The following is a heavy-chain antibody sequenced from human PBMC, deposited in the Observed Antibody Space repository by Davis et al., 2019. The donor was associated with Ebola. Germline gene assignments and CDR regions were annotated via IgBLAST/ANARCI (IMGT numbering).Heavy chain of an antibody. CDR3: ARDWYYDFWSGYYRGGNYYYGMDV. CDR2: ISAYNGNT. CDR1: GYTFTSYG. D-gene: IGHD3-3*01. J-gene: IGHJ6*02. V-gene: IGHV1-18*01. Sequence: ASVKVSCKASGYTFTSYGISWVRQAPGQGLEWMGWISAYNGNTNYAQKLQGRVTMTTDTSTSTAYMELRSLRSDDTAVYYCARDWYYDFWSGYYRGGNYYYGMDVWGQGTTVTVSS.